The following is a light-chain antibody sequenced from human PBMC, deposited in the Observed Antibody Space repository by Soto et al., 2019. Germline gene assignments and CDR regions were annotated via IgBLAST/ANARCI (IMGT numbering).Light chain of an antibody. CDR1: NSDIGGYDY. CDR3: SSYTTIKTVV. J-gene: IGLJ2*01. Sequence: QSALTQPASVSGSPGQSITISCTGSNSDIGGYDYVSWYQQHSGRAPKVLIFEVNNRPSGVSSRFSGSKSGNTASLTISGLRADDEADYYCSSYTTIKTVVFGGGTKLTVL. CDR2: EVN. V-gene: IGLV2-14*01.